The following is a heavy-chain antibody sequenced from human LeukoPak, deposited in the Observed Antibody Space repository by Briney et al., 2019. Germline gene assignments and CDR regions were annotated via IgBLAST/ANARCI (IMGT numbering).Heavy chain of an antibody. J-gene: IGHJ4*02. CDR2: ISGSGGST. V-gene: IGHV3-23*01. CDR1: GFTFSSYA. D-gene: IGHD3-10*01. CDR3: AKALYGSGSYSSDY. Sequence: PGGSLRLSCAASGFTFSSYAMSWVRQAPGKGLEWVSAISGSGGSTYYADSVKGRFTISRDNSKNTLYLQMNSLRAEDTAVYYCAKALYGSGSYSSDYWGQGTLVTVSS.